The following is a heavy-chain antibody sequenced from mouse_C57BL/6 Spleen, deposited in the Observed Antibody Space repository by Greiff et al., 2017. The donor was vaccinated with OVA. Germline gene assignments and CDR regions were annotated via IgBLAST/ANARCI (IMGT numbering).Heavy chain of an antibody. CDR2: IDPENGDT. Sequence: VQLQQSGAELVRPGASVKLSCTASGFNFKDDYMHWVKQRPEQGLEWIGWIDPENGDTEYASKFQGKATITEDTSSNTAYLQLSSLTSQDTAVYYCTIYYDGSSTMDYWGQGTSVTASS. CDR1: GFNFKDDY. D-gene: IGHD1-1*01. J-gene: IGHJ4*01. CDR3: TIYYDGSSTMDY. V-gene: IGHV14-4*01.